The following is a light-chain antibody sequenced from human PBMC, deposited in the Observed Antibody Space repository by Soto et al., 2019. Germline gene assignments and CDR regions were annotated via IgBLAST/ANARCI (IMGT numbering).Light chain of an antibody. CDR1: SSDVGGYNY. Sequence: QSVLTQPRSVSGSPGQSVTISCTGTSSDVGGYNYVSWYQQHPGKAPKLMIYDVSKRPSGVPDRFSGSKSGNTASLTISGLQAEDEADYYCCLYAGSYTHVFGTGTKLTVL. J-gene: IGLJ1*01. CDR3: CLYAGSYTHV. CDR2: DVS. V-gene: IGLV2-11*01.